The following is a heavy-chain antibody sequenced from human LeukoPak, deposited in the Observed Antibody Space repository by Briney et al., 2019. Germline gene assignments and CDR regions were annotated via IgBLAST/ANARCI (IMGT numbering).Heavy chain of an antibody. D-gene: IGHD1-14*01. CDR2: ISSTDSTI. J-gene: IGHJ4*02. Sequence: GGSLRLSCAASVFTFSDYYMSWIRRAPGKGLEWVSYISSTDSTIYYADSVKGRFTISRDNAKNSLYLQMNSLRAEDTAVYYCASQIEPYYFDYWGQGTLVTVSS. CDR3: ASQIEPYYFDY. V-gene: IGHV3-11*01. CDR1: VFTFSDYY.